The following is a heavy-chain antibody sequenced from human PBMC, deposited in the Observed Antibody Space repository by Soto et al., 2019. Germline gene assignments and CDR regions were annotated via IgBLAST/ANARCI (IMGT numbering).Heavy chain of an antibody. V-gene: IGHV5-51*01. D-gene: IGHD3-16*01. J-gene: IGHJ2*01. CDR3: ARSHFGSNWFFDL. Sequence: GESLKISCKISGYSSTTYWIVWVRQMPGKGLEWMGIIWPGDSDTRYGPSFQGQVTISMDKSINTAYLHWSSLKASDTAMYYCARSHFGSNWFFDLWGRGTLVTVSS. CDR2: IWPGDSDT. CDR1: GYSSTTYW.